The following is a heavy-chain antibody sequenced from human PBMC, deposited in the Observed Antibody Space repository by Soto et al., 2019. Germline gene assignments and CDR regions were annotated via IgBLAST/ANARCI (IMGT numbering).Heavy chain of an antibody. J-gene: IGHJ4*02. CDR2: ISYDGSNK. CDR1: GFTFSSYG. Sequence: QVQLVESGGGVVQPGRSLRLSCAASGFTFSSYGMHWVRQAPGKGLEWVAVISYDGSNKYYADSVKGRFTISRDNSKNTLYLQMNSLRAEDTAVYYCAKDWERITMIVVEGGYFDYWGQGTLVTVSS. D-gene: IGHD3-22*01. V-gene: IGHV3-30*18. CDR3: AKDWERITMIVVEGGYFDY.